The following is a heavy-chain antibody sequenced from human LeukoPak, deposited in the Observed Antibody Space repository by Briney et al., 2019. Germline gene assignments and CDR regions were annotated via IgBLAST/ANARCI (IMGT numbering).Heavy chain of an antibody. D-gene: IGHD3-16*01. Sequence: GGSLRLSCAASGFTFSNYAMSWVHQAPGKGLEWVSGIFGSGDTTYYADSVKGRFTISRHNSKNTLYLQMNSLRAEDTAVYYCARGDYRGKDYWGQGTLVTVSS. J-gene: IGHJ4*02. CDR1: GFTFSNYA. V-gene: IGHV3-23*01. CDR3: ARGDYRGKDY. CDR2: IFGSGDTT.